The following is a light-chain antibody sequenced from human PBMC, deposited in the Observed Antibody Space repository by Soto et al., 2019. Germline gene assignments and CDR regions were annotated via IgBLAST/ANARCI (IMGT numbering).Light chain of an antibody. V-gene: IGKV3-20*01. Sequence: EIVLTQSPGTLSLSPGERATLSCRASQSVSSSYLGWYQQKPDQAPRLLIYGASSRATGIPDRFSGSGSGTDFTLTISRLEPEDFAVYYCQQYGSSPLYTFGQGTKLEIK. CDR2: GAS. J-gene: IGKJ2*01. CDR3: QQYGSSPLYT. CDR1: QSVSSSY.